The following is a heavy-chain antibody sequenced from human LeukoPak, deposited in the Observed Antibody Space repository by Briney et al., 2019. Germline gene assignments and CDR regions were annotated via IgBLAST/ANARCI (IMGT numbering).Heavy chain of an antibody. D-gene: IGHD6-19*01. Sequence: GGSLRLSCAASGFTFTDYAMGWVRQAPGQGLEWASTISASGSTTYYADSVRGRFTISRDNSKNTLSLQMSSLRAEDTAVYYCAKARTPYNSGFDYWGQGTLVTVSS. CDR2: ISASGSTT. V-gene: IGHV3-23*01. CDR3: AKARTPYNSGFDY. J-gene: IGHJ4*02. CDR1: GFTFTDYA.